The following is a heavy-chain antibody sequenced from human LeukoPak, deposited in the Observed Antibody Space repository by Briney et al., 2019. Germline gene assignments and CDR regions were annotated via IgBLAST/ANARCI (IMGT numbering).Heavy chain of an antibody. D-gene: IGHD1-26*01. V-gene: IGHV3-64*01. Sequence: GGSLRLSCAASGLTFSSYAMHWVRQAPGKGLEYVSAISSNGGSTYYANSVKGRFTISRDNSKNTLYLQMGSLRAEDMAVYYCAREYRSGSYFWYYFDYWGQGTLVTVSS. J-gene: IGHJ4*02. CDR3: AREYRSGSYFWYYFDY. CDR1: GLTFSSYA. CDR2: ISSNGGST.